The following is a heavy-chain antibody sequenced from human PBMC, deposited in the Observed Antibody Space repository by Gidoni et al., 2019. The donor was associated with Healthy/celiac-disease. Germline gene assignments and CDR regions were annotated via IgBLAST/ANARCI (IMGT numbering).Heavy chain of an antibody. CDR1: GGSISSSSYY. CDR3: ARLAIAAAGVLDY. D-gene: IGHD6-13*01. V-gene: IGHV4-39*01. CDR2: IYYSGST. Sequence: QLQLQESGPGLVKPSETLSLTCTVSGGSISSSSYYWGWIRQPPGKGLEWIGSIYYSGSTYYNPSLKSRVTISVETSKNQFSLKLSSVTAADTAVYYCARLAIAAAGVLDYWGQGTLVTVSS. J-gene: IGHJ4*02.